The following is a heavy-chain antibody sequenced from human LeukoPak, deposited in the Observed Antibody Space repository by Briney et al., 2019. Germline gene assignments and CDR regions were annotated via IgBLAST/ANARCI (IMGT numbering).Heavy chain of an antibody. D-gene: IGHD5-18*01. Sequence: PGGTLRLSCTASGFTLGSHDMHWVRQIPGPGLESVAAVSSGFHAFFADSVQGRFTVSREDARNSLYLQMNSLRAGDTAVYYCVREARGYHYTYFDYWGQGTLLTVSS. V-gene: IGHV3-13*01. CDR2: VSSGFHA. J-gene: IGHJ4*02. CDR1: GFTLGSHD. CDR3: VREARGYHYTYFDY.